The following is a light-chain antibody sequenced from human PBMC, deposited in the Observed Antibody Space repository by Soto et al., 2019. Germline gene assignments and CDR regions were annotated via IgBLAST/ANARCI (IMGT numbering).Light chain of an antibody. CDR2: EVS. Sequence: QSALTQPASVSGSPGQSITISYTGTSSDVGGYNHVSWYQQHPGKAPKLLIYEVSYRPSGVSNHFSASKSGNTASLTVSGLQAEDEADYYCSSYTSSNTLVFGGGTKLTVL. V-gene: IGLV2-14*01. CDR3: SSYTSSNTLV. CDR1: SSDVGGYNH. J-gene: IGLJ2*01.